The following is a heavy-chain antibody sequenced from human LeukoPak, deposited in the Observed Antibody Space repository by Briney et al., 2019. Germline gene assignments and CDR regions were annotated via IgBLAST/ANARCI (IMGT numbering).Heavy chain of an antibody. V-gene: IGHV1-18*01. D-gene: IGHD6-13*01. CDR2: ISAYNGNT. J-gene: IGHJ4*02. Sequence: ASVKVSCKASGYTFTSYGISWVRQAPGQGLEWMGWISAYNGNTNYAQKLQGRVTMTTDTSTSTAYMELRSLRSDDTAVYYCARGDAVAAAGTHFDYWGQGTLVTVSS. CDR3: ARGDAVAAAGTHFDY. CDR1: GYTFTSYG.